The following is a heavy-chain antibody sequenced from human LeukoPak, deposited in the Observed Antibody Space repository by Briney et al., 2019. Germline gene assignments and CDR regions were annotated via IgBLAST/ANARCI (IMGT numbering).Heavy chain of an antibody. CDR1: GFTFSSFA. D-gene: IGHD4-17*01. CDR3: AKALTTVSPLRF. J-gene: IGHJ4*02. CDR2: ISGKGGGT. V-gene: IGHV3-23*01. Sequence: GGSLRLSCAASGFTFSSFAMSWVRQAPGEGLEWVSAISGKGGGTYYADSVKDRFTISRDNSKDTLYLQMNSLRAEDTAVYYCAKALTTVSPLRFWGQGTLVTVSS.